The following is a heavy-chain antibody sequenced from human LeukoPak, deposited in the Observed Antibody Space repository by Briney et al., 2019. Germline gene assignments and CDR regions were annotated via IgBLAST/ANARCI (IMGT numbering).Heavy chain of an antibody. V-gene: IGHV4-59*08. J-gene: IGHJ6*03. Sequence: PSETLSLTCTVSGGSISSYYWSWIRQPPGKGLEWIGYIYYSGSTNYNPSLKSRVTISVDTSKNQFSLKLSSVTAADTAVYYCARRYGSSLGGDYYYYMDVWGKGTTVTVSS. CDR2: IYYSGST. D-gene: IGHD3-16*01. CDR3: ARRYGSSLGGDYYYYMDV. CDR1: GGSISSYY.